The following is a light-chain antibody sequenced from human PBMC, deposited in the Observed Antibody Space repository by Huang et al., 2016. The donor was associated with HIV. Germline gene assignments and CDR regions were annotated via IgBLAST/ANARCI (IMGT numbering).Light chain of an antibody. CDR3: QQYNNWPPWT. V-gene: IGKV3-15*01. J-gene: IGKJ1*01. CDR2: SAS. Sequence: EVVMTQSPATLSVSPGERATLSCRASQTVSSNLAWYQQKPGQAPRPLIDSASTGASGTPARFSGSGSGTVFAITITNLQSEGFAVYYCQQYNNWPPWTFGQGTKVEIK. CDR1: QTVSSN.